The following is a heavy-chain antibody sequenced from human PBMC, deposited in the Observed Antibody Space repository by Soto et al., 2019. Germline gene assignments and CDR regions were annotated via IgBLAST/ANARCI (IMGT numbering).Heavy chain of an antibody. D-gene: IGHD3-10*01. V-gene: IGHV3-23*01. CDR3: AKVYGGTGSNSVWPWSFHY. J-gene: IGHJ4*02. Sequence: EVQLLESGGGLVQPGGSLRLSCAASGFTFSTYPMSWVRQAPGQGLDWVSAISGSGGTTYYADSVKGRFTISRDNSKNTLFLQMNSLRAEDAAVYYCAKVYGGTGSNSVWPWSFHYWGQGTLVTVSS. CDR2: ISGSGGTT. CDR1: GFTFSTYP.